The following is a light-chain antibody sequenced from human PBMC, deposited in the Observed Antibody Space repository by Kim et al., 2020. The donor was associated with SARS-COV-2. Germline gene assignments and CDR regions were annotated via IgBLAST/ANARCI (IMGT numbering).Light chain of an antibody. Sequence: AAVVDRFTLTCRASQSISSWLAWYQQKPGKAPKLLIYKASSLESGVPSRFSGSGSGTEFTLTISSLQPDDFATYYCQQYNSYSQTFGQGTKVDIK. J-gene: IGKJ1*01. CDR2: KAS. V-gene: IGKV1-5*03. CDR3: QQYNSYSQT. CDR1: QSISSW.